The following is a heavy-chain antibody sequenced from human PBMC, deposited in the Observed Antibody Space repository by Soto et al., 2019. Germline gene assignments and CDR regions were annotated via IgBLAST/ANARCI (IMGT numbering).Heavy chain of an antibody. V-gene: IGHV3-7*01. Sequence: GGSLRLSCEASGFTFSSYWMSWVRQAPGKGLDWVASIKKDGSEKYYVDSVKGRFTISRDNAQKSLYLHMNSLRAEDTAVYYCANPRFAYWGQGTLVTVSS. CDR1: GFTFSSYW. J-gene: IGHJ4*02. CDR2: IKKDGSEK. CDR3: ANPRFAY.